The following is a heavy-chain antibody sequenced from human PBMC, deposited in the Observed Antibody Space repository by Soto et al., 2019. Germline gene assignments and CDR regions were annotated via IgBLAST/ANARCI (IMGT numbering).Heavy chain of an antibody. Sequence: QVQLVESGGGVVRPGTSLRLSCAATGFSFSAHGMHWVRQAPGKGLEWLAVINDGSEEGYADSVRGRFTISRDNARNILYLQMANLRAEDSALYYCARDDLFVDNGLGHWGQGTLVTVSS. CDR3: ARDDLFVDNGLGH. CDR2: INDGSEE. J-gene: IGHJ5*02. V-gene: IGHV3-33*01. CDR1: GFSFSAHG.